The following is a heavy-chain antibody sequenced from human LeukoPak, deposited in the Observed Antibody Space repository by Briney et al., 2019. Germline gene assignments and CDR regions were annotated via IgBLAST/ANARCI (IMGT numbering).Heavy chain of an antibody. J-gene: IGHJ4*02. CDR2: IYPGDSDT. Sequence: GESLKISCKGSGYSFTSYWIGWVRQMPGKGLEWMGIIYPGDSDTRYSPSFQGQVTISADKSISTAYLQWSSLKASDTAMYYCARLRVAATTETFYFDYWGQGTLVTISS. CDR3: ARLRVAATTETFYFDY. CDR1: GYSFTSYW. D-gene: IGHD2-15*01. V-gene: IGHV5-51*01.